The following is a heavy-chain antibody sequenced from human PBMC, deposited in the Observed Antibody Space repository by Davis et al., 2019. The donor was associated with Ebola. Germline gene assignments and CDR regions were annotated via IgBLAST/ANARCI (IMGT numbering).Heavy chain of an antibody. D-gene: IGHD5-12*01. CDR2: IKQDGSEK. CDR1: GFTFSSYW. V-gene: IGHV3-7*01. J-gene: IGHJ6*02. Sequence: GGSLRLSCAASGFTFSSYWMSWVRQAPGKGLEWVANIKQDGSEKYYVDSVKGRFTISRDNAKNSLYLQMNSLRDEDTAVYYCARGSVDIVATTYNYYYGMDVWGQGTTVTVSS. CDR3: ARGSVDIVATTYNYYYGMDV.